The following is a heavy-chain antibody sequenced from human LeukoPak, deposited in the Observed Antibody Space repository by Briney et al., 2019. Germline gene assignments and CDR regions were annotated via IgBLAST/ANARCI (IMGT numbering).Heavy chain of an antibody. CDR3: AKDGGQLIHYFDY. CDR2: ISGSGGST. Sequence: GGSLRLSCAASGVTFSSYARSWVRQAPGKGLEWGSAISGSGGSTYYADSVKGRFTISRDNSKNTLSLQMNSLRAEDTAVYYCAKDGGQLIHYFDYWGQGTLVTVSS. D-gene: IGHD3-16*01. CDR1: GVTFSSYA. J-gene: IGHJ4*02. V-gene: IGHV3-23*01.